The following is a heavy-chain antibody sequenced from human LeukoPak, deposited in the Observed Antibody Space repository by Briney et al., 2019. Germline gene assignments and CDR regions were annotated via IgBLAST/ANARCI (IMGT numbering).Heavy chain of an antibody. V-gene: IGHV1-69*01. CDR1: GGTFSSYA. J-gene: IGHJ6*02. CDR2: IIPIFGTA. Sequence: SVKVSCKASGGTFSSYAISWVRQAPGQGLEWMGGIIPIFGTANYAQKFQGRVTITADESPSTAYMELSSLRSEDTAVYYCARGKLERGYYYGMDVWGQGTTVTVSS. D-gene: IGHD1-1*01. CDR3: ARGKLERGYYYGMDV.